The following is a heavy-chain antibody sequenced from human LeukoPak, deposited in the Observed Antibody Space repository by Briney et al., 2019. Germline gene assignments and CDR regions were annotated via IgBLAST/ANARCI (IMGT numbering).Heavy chain of an antibody. V-gene: IGHV4-59*01. J-gene: IGHJ6*03. D-gene: IGHD6-13*01. CDR2: IYYSGST. CDR1: GGSISSYY. CDR3: ARIIAAAGIDYYYYMDV. Sequence: SETLSLTCTVSGGSISSYYWSWIRQPPGKGLEWIGYIYYSGSTNYNPSLKSRVTISVDTSKNQFSLKLSSVTAADTAVYYCARIIAAAGIDYYYYMDVWGKGTTVTVSS.